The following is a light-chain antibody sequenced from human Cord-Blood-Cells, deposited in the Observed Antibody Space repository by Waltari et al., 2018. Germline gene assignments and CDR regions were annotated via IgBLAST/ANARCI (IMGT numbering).Light chain of an antibody. CDR1: KLGDKY. J-gene: IGLJ2*01. CDR3: QAWDSSTVV. CDR2: QDS. Sequence: SYDLSHPPPVPLSPGQTPTIPCSGAKLGDKYSCWYQEKPGQSPVLVLYQDSKRPSGIPERFSGSNSGNTATLTISGTQAMDEADYYCQAWDSSTVVFGGGTKLTVL. V-gene: IGLV3-1*01.